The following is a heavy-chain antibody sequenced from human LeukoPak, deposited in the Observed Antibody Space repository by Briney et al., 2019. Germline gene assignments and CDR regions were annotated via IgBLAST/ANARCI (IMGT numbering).Heavy chain of an antibody. Sequence: ASVKVSCKASGYTFTSYYMHWVRQAPGQGLEWMGIINPSGGSTSYARKFQGRATMTRDTSTSTVYMELSSLRSEDTAVYYCARDYGLAFDIWGQGTMVTVSS. J-gene: IGHJ3*02. D-gene: IGHD4-17*01. CDR1: GYTFTSYY. CDR2: INPSGGST. V-gene: IGHV1-46*01. CDR3: ARDYGLAFDI.